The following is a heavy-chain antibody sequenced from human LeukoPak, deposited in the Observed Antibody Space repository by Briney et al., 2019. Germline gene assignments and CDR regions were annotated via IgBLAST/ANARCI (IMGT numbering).Heavy chain of an antibody. J-gene: IGHJ5*02. Sequence: GASVKLSCKASGYTFTGYYMHWVRQAPGQGLEWMGWINPNSGGTNYAQKFQGRVTMTRDTSSSTGYMELSRLRSGETAVYYCARYSIAAVYVDWFDPWGQGTLVTVSS. CDR2: INPNSGGT. CDR3: ARYSIAAVYVDWFDP. CDR1: GYTFTGYY. D-gene: IGHD6-13*01. V-gene: IGHV1-2*02.